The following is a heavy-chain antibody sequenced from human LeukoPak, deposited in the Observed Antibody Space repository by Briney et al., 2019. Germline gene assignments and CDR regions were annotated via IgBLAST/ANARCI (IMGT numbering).Heavy chain of an antibody. J-gene: IGHJ3*01. CDR3: ATPSGNAYDV. CDR2: IYYSGSI. CDR1: GGSITGSRYY. Sequence: SETLSLTCPVSGGSITGSRYYWGWIRQPPGKGLEWLGNIYYSGSIDHNPSLKSRLTISLDTSKNQFSLKLSSVTAADTAVYYCATPSGNAYDVWGQGTMVTVSS. V-gene: IGHV4-39*07. D-gene: IGHD3-10*01.